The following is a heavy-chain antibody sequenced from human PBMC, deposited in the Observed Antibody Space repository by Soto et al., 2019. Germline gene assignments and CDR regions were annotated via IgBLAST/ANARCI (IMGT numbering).Heavy chain of an antibody. D-gene: IGHD6-25*01. J-gene: IGHJ2*01. CDR2: IWNDGTKK. CDR3: VRGIPSQYTSDWLYWYFDL. V-gene: IGHV3-33*01. Sequence: VQLAESGGGVVQPGRSLRLSCAASGFVYSNYAMHWVRLSPGKGLEWVALIWNDGTKKYYMDSVKGRFIISRDNSLKTLHLQMDSLRAEDAAVYFCVRGIPSQYTSDWLYWYFDLWGRGTQVTVSA. CDR1: GFVYSNYA.